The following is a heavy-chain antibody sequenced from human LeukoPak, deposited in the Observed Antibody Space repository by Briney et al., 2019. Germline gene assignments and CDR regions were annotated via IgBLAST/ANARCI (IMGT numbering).Heavy chain of an antibody. CDR2: ISAKTGNT. Sequence: ASVKVSCKASGYNFNNYGVSWVRQAPGQGLEWMGWISAKTGNTNYAQKVQGRVTMTTDTSTTTAYVELRSLGSDDTAVYYCARGSYPYSHGMDVWGQGTTVTVSS. CDR1: GYNFNNYG. CDR3: ARGSYPYSHGMDV. D-gene: IGHD1-26*01. J-gene: IGHJ6*02. V-gene: IGHV1-18*01.